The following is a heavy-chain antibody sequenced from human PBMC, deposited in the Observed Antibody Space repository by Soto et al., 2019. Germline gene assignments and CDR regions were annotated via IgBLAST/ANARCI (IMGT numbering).Heavy chain of an antibody. CDR3: ARGRAYSSSWYDNWFDP. V-gene: IGHV1-69*13. J-gene: IGHJ5*02. D-gene: IGHD6-13*01. CDR2: IIPIFGTA. CDR1: GGTFSSYA. Sequence: SVKVSCKASGGTFSSYAISWVRQAPGQGLEWMGGIIPIFGTANYAQKFQGRVTITADESTSTAYMELSSLRSEDTAVYYCARGRAYSSSWYDNWFDPWGQGTLVTVS.